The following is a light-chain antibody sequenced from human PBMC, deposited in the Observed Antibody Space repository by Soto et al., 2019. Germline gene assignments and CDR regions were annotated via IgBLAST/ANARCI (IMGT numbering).Light chain of an antibody. CDR2: DAS. J-gene: IGKJ5*01. V-gene: IGKV3-11*01. Sequence: ETVLTQSPPTLSLSPGERATLSCRASQSVSSYLAWYQQKPGQAPRLLIYDASNTATGIPARFSGSRSGTDFTLTISSLEPEDFAVYYCQQYNNWPPITFGQGTRLEIK. CDR1: QSVSSY. CDR3: QQYNNWPPIT.